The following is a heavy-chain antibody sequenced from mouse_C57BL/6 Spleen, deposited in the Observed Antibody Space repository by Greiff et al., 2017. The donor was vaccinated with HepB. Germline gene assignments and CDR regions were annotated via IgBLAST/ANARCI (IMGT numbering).Heavy chain of an antibody. CDR2: IYPGDGDT. CDR1: GYAFSSSW. V-gene: IGHV1-82*01. D-gene: IGHD2-4*01. J-gene: IGHJ3*01. CDR3: ADDYDERAWFAY. Sequence: VQLQQSGPELVKPGASVKISCKASGYAFSSSWMNWVKQRPGKGLEWIGRIYPGDGDTNYNGKFKGKATLTADKSSSTAYMQLSSLTSEDSAVYFCADDYDERAWFAYWGQGTLVTVSA.